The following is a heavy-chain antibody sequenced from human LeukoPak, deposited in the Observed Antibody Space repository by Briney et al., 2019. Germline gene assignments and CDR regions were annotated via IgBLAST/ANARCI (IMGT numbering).Heavy chain of an antibody. CDR3: ARAKITMIVGRTDY. D-gene: IGHD3-22*01. J-gene: IGHJ4*02. CDR2: INPNSGGT. CDR1: GYTFTCYY. V-gene: IGHV1-2*02. Sequence: ASVKVSCKASGYTFTCYYMHWVRQAPGQGLEWMGWINPNSGGTNYAQRFQGRVTMTRDTSISTAYMELSRLRSDDTAVYYCARAKITMIVGRTDYWGQGTLVTVSS.